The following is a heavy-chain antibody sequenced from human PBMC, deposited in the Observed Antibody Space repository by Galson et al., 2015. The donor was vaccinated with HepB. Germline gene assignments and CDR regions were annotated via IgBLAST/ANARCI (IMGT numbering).Heavy chain of an antibody. D-gene: IGHD2-2*01. V-gene: IGHV1-2*02. CDR3: ARGHPYCSSTSCYYYYYMDV. J-gene: IGHJ6*03. CDR2: INPNSGGT. CDR1: GYTFTGYY. Sequence: SVKVSCKASGYTFTGYYMHWVRQAPGQGLEWMGWINPNSGGTNYAQKFQGRVTMTRDTSISTAYMELSRLRSDDTAVYYCARGHPYCSSTSCYYYYYMDVWGKGTTVAVSS.